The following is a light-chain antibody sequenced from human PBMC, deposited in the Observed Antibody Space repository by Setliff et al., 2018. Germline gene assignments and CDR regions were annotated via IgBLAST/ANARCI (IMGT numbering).Light chain of an antibody. CDR2: QVN. CDR1: SSDVGTYNI. V-gene: IGLV2-23*02. CDR3: LSYAGSGTYG. J-gene: IGLJ1*01. Sequence: QSVLTQPASVSGSPGQSITISCTGSSSDVGTYNIVSWYQQHPGKAPKILFYQVNQRPSGISDRFSASKSGNTASLTISGLQAEDEADYYCLSYAGSGTYGFGSGTKATV.